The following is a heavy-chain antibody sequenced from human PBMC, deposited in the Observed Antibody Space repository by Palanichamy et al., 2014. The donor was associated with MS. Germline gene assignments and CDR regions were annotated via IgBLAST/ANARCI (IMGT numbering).Heavy chain of an antibody. CDR2: INHSGST. CDR1: GGSFSGYC. V-gene: IGHV4-34*01. CDR3: ASGTPRKMLGAAARPSDCYHYGLDV. Sequence: VQLQHGAAGLLKPSETLSLTCAVYGGSFSGYCWTWIRQPPGKGLEWIGEINHSGSTHYNPSLKSRVSISVDTSKNQFSLKLSSVSAADTAVYFCASGTPRKMLGAAARPSDCYHYGLDVWGQGTTVTVSS. J-gene: IGHJ6*02. D-gene: IGHD6-6*01.